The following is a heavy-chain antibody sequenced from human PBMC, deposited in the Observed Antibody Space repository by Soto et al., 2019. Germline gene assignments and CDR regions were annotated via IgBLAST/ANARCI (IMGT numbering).Heavy chain of an antibody. CDR2: IYYSGST. Sequence: PSETLSLTCPVAGGTLSSYDWSWIRQTPGKGLEWIGYIYYSGSTNYNPSLKSRVTISVDTSKNQFSLKLSSVTAADTAVYYCARWLGGEGLRYFDWLSPGARWFDPWGQGTLVTVSS. CDR1: GGTLSSYD. V-gene: IGHV4-59*08. D-gene: IGHD3-9*01. J-gene: IGHJ5*02. CDR3: ARWLGGEGLRYFDWLSPGARWFDP.